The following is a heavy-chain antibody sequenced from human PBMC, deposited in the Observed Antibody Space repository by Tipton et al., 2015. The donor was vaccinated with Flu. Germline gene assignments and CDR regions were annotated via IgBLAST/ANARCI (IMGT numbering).Heavy chain of an antibody. CDR3: ARDSGAYPLGFDP. Sequence: TLSLTCSVSGDSIGSDYYWGWIRQSPGKGLEWIANMYRSGNTYYNPSLQSRVTTSIDKSKNQFSLKLTSVTAADTAVYYCARDSGAYPLGFDPWGRGTLVTVSS. V-gene: IGHV4-38-2*02. J-gene: IGHJ5*01. CDR1: GDSIGSDYY. D-gene: IGHD2-15*01. CDR2: MYRSGNT.